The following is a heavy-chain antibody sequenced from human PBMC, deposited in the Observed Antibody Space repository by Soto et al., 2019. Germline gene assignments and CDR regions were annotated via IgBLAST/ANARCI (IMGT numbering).Heavy chain of an antibody. CDR2: IYYSGST. CDR3: ARQLHHLIPYYYDSSGEPFQH. D-gene: IGHD3-22*01. CDR1: GGSISSTSYY. J-gene: IGHJ1*01. V-gene: IGHV4-39*01. Sequence: PSETLSLTCTVSGGSISSTSYYWGWIRQPPGKGLEWIGSIYYSGSTYYNPSLKSRVTISVDTSKNQFSLKLSSVTAADTAVYYCARQLHHLIPYYYDSSGEPFQHWGQGTLVTVSS.